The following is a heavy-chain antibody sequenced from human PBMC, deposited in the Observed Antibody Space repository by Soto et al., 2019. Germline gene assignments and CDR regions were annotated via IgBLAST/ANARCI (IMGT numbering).Heavy chain of an antibody. J-gene: IGHJ3*02. CDR1: GDSMSRGDYY. Sequence: QVQLQESGPGLVKPSQTLSLSCTVSGDSMSRGDYYWRWIRLHPGQGLVRIGFVSHTGSTYYSPSLKCRVDRSVDTSKNQFSLKLNSVTAADTAVYYLARDPLYDYGDLSHVFYMWGQGTMVTVSS. V-gene: IGHV4-30-4*01. D-gene: IGHD4-17*01. CDR2: VSHTGST. CDR3: ARDPLYDYGDLSHVFYM.